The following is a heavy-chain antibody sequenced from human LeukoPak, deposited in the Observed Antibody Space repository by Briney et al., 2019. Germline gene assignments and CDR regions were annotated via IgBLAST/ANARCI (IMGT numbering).Heavy chain of an antibody. CDR3: ARHPTSSGWRPAFDI. D-gene: IGHD6-19*01. V-gene: IGHV3-21*01. Sequence: GGSLRLSCAASGFTFSSYSMNWVRQAPGKGLEWVSSISSSSSYIYYADSVKGRFTISRDNAKNSLYLQMNSLRAEDTAVYYCARHPTSSGWRPAFDIWGQGTMVTVSS. CDR1: GFTFSSYS. CDR2: ISSSSSYI. J-gene: IGHJ3*02.